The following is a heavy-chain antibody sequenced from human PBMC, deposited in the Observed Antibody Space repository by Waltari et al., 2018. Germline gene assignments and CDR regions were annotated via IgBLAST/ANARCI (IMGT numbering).Heavy chain of an antibody. Sequence: EVQLVESGGGLVQPGGSLRLSCAASGFTFSSYWMSWVRQAPGTGQEWVANIKQDGSEKYYVDSVKGRFTISRDNAKNSLYLQMNSLRAEDTAVYYCARDAGGYDFWSGYLVSDYYYGMDVWGQGTTVTVSS. D-gene: IGHD3-3*01. J-gene: IGHJ6*02. CDR2: IKQDGSEK. CDR1: GFTFSSYW. CDR3: ARDAGGYDFWSGYLVSDYYYGMDV. V-gene: IGHV3-7*01.